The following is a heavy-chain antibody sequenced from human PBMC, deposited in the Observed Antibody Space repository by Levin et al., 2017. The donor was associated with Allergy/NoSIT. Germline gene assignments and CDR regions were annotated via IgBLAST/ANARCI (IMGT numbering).Heavy chain of an antibody. Sequence: SCAASGFTFSSYGMHWVRQAPGKGLEWVAVISYDGSNKYYADSVKGRFTISRDNSKNTLYLQMNSLRAEDTAVYYCAKRFVDTAIDYWGQGTLVTVSS. CDR3: AKRFVDTAIDY. J-gene: IGHJ4*02. CDR2: ISYDGSNK. D-gene: IGHD5-18*01. V-gene: IGHV3-30*18. CDR1: GFTFSSYG.